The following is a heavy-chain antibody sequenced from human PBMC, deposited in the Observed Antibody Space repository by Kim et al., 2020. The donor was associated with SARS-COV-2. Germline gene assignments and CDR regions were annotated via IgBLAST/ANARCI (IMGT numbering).Heavy chain of an antibody. Sequence: ASVKVSCKASGYTFTSYYMHWVRQAPGQGLEWMGIINPSGGSTSYAQKFQGRVTMTRDTSTSTVYMELSSLRSEDTAVYYCARDRVTIVATSYYYYYGMDVWGQGTTVTVSS. J-gene: IGHJ6*02. D-gene: IGHD5-12*01. V-gene: IGHV1-46*01. CDR3: ARDRVTIVATSYYYYYGMDV. CDR2: INPSGGST. CDR1: GYTFTSYY.